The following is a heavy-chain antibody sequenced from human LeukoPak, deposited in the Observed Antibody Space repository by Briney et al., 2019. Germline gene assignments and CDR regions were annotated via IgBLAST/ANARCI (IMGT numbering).Heavy chain of an antibody. V-gene: IGHV3-74*01. Sequence: GGSPRLSCAASAFTFRTYWMSWVRQAPGKGLVWVSRIKSDGSSTSYADPVKGRFTISRDNAKNSLYLQMNSLRAEDTAVYYCARASDNWNDEGYFDYWGQGTLVTVSS. CDR2: IKSDGSST. CDR1: AFTFRTYW. J-gene: IGHJ4*02. CDR3: ARASDNWNDEGYFDY. D-gene: IGHD1-1*01.